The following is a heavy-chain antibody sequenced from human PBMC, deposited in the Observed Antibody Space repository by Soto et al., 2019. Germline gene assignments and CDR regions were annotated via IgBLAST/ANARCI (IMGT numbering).Heavy chain of an antibody. Sequence: ASVKVSCKASGYTFTSYGISWVRQAPGQGLEWMGWISAYNGNTNYAQKLQGRVTMTTDTSTGTAYMGLRSLRSDDTAVYYCARDAYYYDSSGYLNFDYWGQGTLVTVSS. CDR1: GYTFTSYG. D-gene: IGHD3-22*01. V-gene: IGHV1-18*01. CDR3: ARDAYYYDSSGYLNFDY. CDR2: ISAYNGNT. J-gene: IGHJ4*02.